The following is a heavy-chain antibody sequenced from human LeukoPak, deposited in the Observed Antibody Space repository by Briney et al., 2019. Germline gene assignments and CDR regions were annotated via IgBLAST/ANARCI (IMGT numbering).Heavy chain of an antibody. CDR2: IYYSGTT. CDR1: GGSIGSYY. Sequence: SETLSLTCTISGGSIGSYYWSWIRQPPGKGLEWIGYIYYSGTTNYNPSLKSRGTISVDTSKNQFSLKLSSVTAADTAVYSCARLRKITSSGNPVDYRGQGTLLTVSS. V-gene: IGHV4-59*08. CDR3: ARLRKITSSGNPVDY. D-gene: IGHD6-13*01. J-gene: IGHJ4*02.